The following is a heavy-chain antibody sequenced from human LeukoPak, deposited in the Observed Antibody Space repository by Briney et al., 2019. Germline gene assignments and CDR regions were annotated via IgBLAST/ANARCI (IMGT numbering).Heavy chain of an antibody. CDR1: GGSISSYY. D-gene: IGHD2-15*01. CDR2: IYYSWST. Sequence: SETLSLTCTVSGGSISSYYWSWIRQPPGKGLEGIGYIYYSWSTNYNPSLKSRVTISVDTSKNQFSLKLSSVTAADTAVYYCARLEYCSGGSCYPYYFDYWGQGTLVTVSS. V-gene: IGHV4-59*01. CDR3: ARLEYCSGGSCYPYYFDY. J-gene: IGHJ4*02.